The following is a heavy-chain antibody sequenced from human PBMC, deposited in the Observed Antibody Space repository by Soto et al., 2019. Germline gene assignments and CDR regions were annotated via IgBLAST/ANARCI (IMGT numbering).Heavy chain of an antibody. CDR2: TYYRSKWYN. D-gene: IGHD1-7*01. CDR1: GDSVSSNSAA. Sequence: SQTLSLTCAISGDSVSSNSAAWNWIRQSPSRGLEWLGRTYYRSKWYNDYAVSVKSRITINPDTSKNQFSLQLNSVTPEDTAVYYCARDLRAEWNYDYYYYYMDVWGKGTTVTVSS. J-gene: IGHJ6*03. CDR3: ARDLRAEWNYDYYYYYMDV. V-gene: IGHV6-1*01.